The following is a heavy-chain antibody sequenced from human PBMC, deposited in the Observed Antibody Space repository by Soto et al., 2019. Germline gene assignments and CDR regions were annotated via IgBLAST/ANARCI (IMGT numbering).Heavy chain of an antibody. D-gene: IGHD2-21*02. V-gene: IGHV5-51*01. CDR1: GYIFATYW. Sequence: GESLKISCKGSGYIFATYWIGWVRQMPGKGLEWLGIIYPADSDTRYSPSFQGQVTISADKSISTAYLQWSSLKASDTAMYYCARQGIPQPRLYCGGDCPHFDYWGQGTLVTVPS. CDR3: ARQGIPQPRLYCGGDCPHFDY. J-gene: IGHJ4*02. CDR2: IYPADSDT.